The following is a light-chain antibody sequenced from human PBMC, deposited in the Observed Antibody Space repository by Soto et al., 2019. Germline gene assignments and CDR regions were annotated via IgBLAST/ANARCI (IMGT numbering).Light chain of an antibody. CDR3: CSFAGSYNVV. V-gene: IGLV2-11*01. J-gene: IGLJ2*01. Sequence: QSALTQPRSVSGSPGHSVTMSCTGTSSDVGGHNYVSWYQQHPGKAPKLMVYDVSKRPSGVPDRFSGSKSGNTASLTISGLQAEEEADYYCCSFAGSYNVVFGGGTKLTVL. CDR1: SSDVGGHNY. CDR2: DVS.